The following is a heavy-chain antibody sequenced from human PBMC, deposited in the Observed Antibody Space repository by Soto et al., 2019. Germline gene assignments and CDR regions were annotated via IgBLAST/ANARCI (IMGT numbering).Heavy chain of an antibody. D-gene: IGHD3-22*01. CDR2: MNPNSGNT. Sequence: ASVKVSCKASGYTFTRYDINWVRQATGQGREGMGWMNPNSGNTGYAQKFQGRVTMTRNTSISTAYMELGSLRSEDTAVYYCARPTYYYDSTRRRNPWYFDLWGRGTLVTVSS. J-gene: IGHJ2*01. CDR3: ARPTYYYDSTRRRNPWYFDL. CDR1: GYTFTRYD. V-gene: IGHV1-8*01.